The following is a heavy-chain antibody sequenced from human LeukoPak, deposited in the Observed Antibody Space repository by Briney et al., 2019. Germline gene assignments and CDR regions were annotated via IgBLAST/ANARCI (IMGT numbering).Heavy chain of an antibody. CDR1: GGSFSGYY. V-gene: IGHV4-34*01. CDR2: INHSGST. J-gene: IGHJ4*02. CDR3: ATGRSIRYFDY. D-gene: IGHD3-9*01. Sequence: SETLSLTCAVYGGSFSGYYWRWIRQPPGKGLEWIGEINHSGSTNYNPSLKSRVTISVDTSKSQFSLKLTSATAADTAVYYCATGRSIRYFDYWGQGTLLTVSS.